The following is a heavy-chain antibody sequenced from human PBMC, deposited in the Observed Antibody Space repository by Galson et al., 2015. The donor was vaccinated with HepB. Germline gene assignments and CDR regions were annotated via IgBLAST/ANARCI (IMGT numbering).Heavy chain of an antibody. CDR1: GGSISSYY. V-gene: IGHV4-59*08. CDR3: ARQRGSGSYFPFDY. J-gene: IGHJ4*02. Sequence: ETLSLTCTVSGGSISSYYWSWIRQRPRKGLEWIGYIYYSGSTNYNPSLKSRVTISVDTSKNQFSLKLSSVTAADTAVYYCARQRGSGSYFPFDYWGQGTLVTVSS. CDR2: IYYSGST. D-gene: IGHD1-26*01.